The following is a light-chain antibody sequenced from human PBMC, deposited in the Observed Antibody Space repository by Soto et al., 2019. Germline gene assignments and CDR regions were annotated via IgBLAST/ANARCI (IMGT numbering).Light chain of an antibody. V-gene: IGKV1-12*01. CDR3: QQGSSFPYT. Sequence: DIPMTQSPSSVSASVGDRVTITCRASQAISSWLAWYQQRPGKAPKLLIYAASNLQSGVPSRFSGSGSGTDFTLTINSLHPEDFATYYCQQGSSFPYTFGQGTKLEIK. CDR1: QAISSW. J-gene: IGKJ2*01. CDR2: AAS.